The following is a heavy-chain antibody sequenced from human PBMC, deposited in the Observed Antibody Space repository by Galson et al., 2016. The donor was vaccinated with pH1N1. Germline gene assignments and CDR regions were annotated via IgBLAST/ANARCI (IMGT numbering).Heavy chain of an antibody. CDR1: GFPFSDYW. CDR2: IDNDGRGT. V-gene: IGHV3-74*01. J-gene: IGHJ4*02. D-gene: IGHD1-26*01. CDR3: ARNWLGIDY. Sequence: SLRLSCAASGFPFSDYWMHWVRQAPGKGLVWVARIDNDGRGTSHADSVRGRFAISRDNAESMLYLQMNSLRTDDTAVYYCARNWLGIDYWGQGALVTVSS.